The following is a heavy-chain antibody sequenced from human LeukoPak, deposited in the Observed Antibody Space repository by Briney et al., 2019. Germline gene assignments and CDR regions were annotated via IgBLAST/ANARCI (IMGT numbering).Heavy chain of an antibody. CDR3: ARFKVGTNTTQKNAFDI. CDR2: ISFDGTKE. Sequence: GGSLRLSCAASGFTFSNYAMHGVRQAPGRGQEWVAVISFDGTKEYFGKSVKGRFTISRDNSKATLYLHMHRLRIEDTALYYCARFKVGTNTTQKNAFDIWGRGTVVAVSS. J-gene: IGHJ3*02. D-gene: IGHD1-1*01. CDR1: GFTFSNYA. V-gene: IGHV3-30*01.